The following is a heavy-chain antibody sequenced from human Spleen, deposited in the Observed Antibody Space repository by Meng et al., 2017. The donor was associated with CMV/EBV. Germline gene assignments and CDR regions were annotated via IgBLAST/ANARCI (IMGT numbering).Heavy chain of an antibody. D-gene: IGHD1-14*01. Sequence: AGSGFTFSTYVMHWVRQAPGKGLEWVAVISSDASNKYYADSVKGRFTISRDNSKNTLYLQMNSLRAEDTAVYYCAREGPGLRYFQHWGQGTLVTVSS. CDR3: AREGPGLRYFQH. J-gene: IGHJ1*01. CDR2: ISSDASNK. V-gene: IGHV3-30*04. CDR1: GFTFSTYV.